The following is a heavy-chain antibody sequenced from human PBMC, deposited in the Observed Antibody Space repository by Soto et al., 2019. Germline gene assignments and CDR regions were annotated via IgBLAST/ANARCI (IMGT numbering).Heavy chain of an antibody. Sequence: PSETLSLTCAVSGGSISSGGYSWSWIRQPPGKGLEWIGYIYHSGSTYYNPSLKSRVTISVDRSKNQFSLKLSSVTAADTAVYSCARVSDRWGQGTLVTVSS. CDR2: IYHSGST. CDR3: ARVSDR. CDR1: GGSISSGGYS. V-gene: IGHV4-30-2*01. J-gene: IGHJ5*02.